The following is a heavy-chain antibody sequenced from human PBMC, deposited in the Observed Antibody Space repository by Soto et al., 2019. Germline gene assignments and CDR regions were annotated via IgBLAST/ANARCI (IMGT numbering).Heavy chain of an antibody. CDR2: IWYDGSNK. Sequence: GGSLRLSCAASGFTLSSYGMHWVRQVPGKGLEWVAVIWYDGSNKYYADSVKGRFTISRDNSKNTLYLQMDSLRAEDTAVYYCARDLLGAAAGTNYWGQGTLVTVSS. CDR1: GFTLSSYG. J-gene: IGHJ4*02. D-gene: IGHD6-13*01. V-gene: IGHV3-33*01. CDR3: ARDLLGAAAGTNY.